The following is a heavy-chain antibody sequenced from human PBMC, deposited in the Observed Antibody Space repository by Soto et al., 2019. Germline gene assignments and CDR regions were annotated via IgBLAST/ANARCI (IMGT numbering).Heavy chain of an antibody. D-gene: IGHD2-21*01. CDR2: INPSGGST. V-gene: IGHV1-46*03. J-gene: IGHJ6*02. CDR3: AREASKYSGMDV. Sequence: ASVKVSCKASGYTFTNYYMHWVRQAPGQGLEWMGVINPSGGSTTYAQKFQGRVTMTRDTTTSTVYMELSSLISEDTTEYYCAREASKYSGMDVWGQGTTVTVSS. CDR1: GYTFTNYY.